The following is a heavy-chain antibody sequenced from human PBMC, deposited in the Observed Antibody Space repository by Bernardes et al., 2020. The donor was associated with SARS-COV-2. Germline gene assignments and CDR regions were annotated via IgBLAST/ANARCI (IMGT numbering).Heavy chain of an antibody. V-gene: IGHV4-34*01. Sequence: SETLSLTCAVYGGSFSGYNWGWIRQPPGKGLEWIGEINHSGSTNYNPSLKSRFTISVDTSKNQVSLKLSSVTAEDTAVYYCAKWGPWDYGDYSVVFDYWGQGTLVTVSS. CDR3: AKWGPWDYGDYSVVFDY. CDR1: GGSFSGYN. CDR2: INHSGST. J-gene: IGHJ4*02. D-gene: IGHD4-17*01.